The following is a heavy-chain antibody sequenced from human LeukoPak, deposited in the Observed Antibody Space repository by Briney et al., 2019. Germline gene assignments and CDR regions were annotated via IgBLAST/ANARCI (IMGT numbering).Heavy chain of an antibody. CDR3: AREGGNYYYDSSGYHAAYFDY. CDR2: INPSECST. CDR1: GYTFNNYY. D-gene: IGHD3-22*01. Sequence: ASVTVSYMASGYTFNNYYMQWVRQAPGQGGAGMGMINPSECSTSYAKKFQGRVTMPTDTSTSTVYMELSSLRSEDTAVYYCAREGGNYYYDSSGYHAAYFDYCGQGSLVTVSS. V-gene: IGHV1-46*02. J-gene: IGHJ4*02.